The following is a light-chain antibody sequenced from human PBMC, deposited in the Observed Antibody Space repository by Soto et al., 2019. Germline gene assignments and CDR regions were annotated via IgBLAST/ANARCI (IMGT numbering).Light chain of an antibody. Sequence: EIVLTHSPGTLSLSPGERATLSCRASQSVSRSYLAWYQEKRGKSPRLLMYGESRRATVIPDRFSGSGSGTDFTLTISRLEPEDFVLYYCQHFRAFGQGTRLENK. J-gene: IGKJ5*01. CDR3: QHFRA. CDR2: GES. V-gene: IGKV3-20*01. CDR1: QSVSRSY.